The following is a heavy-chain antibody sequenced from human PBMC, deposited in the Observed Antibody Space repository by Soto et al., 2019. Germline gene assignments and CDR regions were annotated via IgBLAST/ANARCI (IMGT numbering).Heavy chain of an antibody. V-gene: IGHV1-18*01. D-gene: IGHD3-3*01. CDR2: ISAYNGYT. CDR1: GHTLTEFS. Sequence: ASVKVSCKISGHTLTEFSIHWVRQAPGKGLEWMGWISAYNGYTNYAQKLQGRVTMTTDTSTSTAYMELRSLRSDDTAVYYCARLYGGYGMDVWGQGTTVTVSS. CDR3: ARLYGGYGMDV. J-gene: IGHJ6*02.